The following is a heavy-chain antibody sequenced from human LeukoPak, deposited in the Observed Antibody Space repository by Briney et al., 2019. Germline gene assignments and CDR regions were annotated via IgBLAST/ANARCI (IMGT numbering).Heavy chain of an antibody. CDR2: ISSSSSYI. Sequence: GGTLRLSCAASGVTFSSYSMNWVRQAPGKGLEWVSSISSSSSYIYYADSVKGRFTISRDNAKNSLYLQMNSLRAEDTAVYYCASGGLSIVGANAWGQGTLVTVSS. D-gene: IGHD1-26*01. V-gene: IGHV3-21*01. J-gene: IGHJ4*02. CDR1: GVTFSSYS. CDR3: ASGGLSIVGANA.